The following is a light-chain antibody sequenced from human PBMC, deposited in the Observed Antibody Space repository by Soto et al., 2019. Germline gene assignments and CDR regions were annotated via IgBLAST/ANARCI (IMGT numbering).Light chain of an antibody. CDR2: STS. CDR3: QQYGSSQT. CDR1: QSVSSSY. V-gene: IGKV3-20*01. Sequence: IVLTQSPGTLSLSPGERATLFCRASQSVSSSYLAWYQQKPGQAPRLLIYSTSIRATGIPDRFSGSGSGTDFTLTISRLEPEDFAVYYCQQYGSSQTFGQGTKVDIK. J-gene: IGKJ1*01.